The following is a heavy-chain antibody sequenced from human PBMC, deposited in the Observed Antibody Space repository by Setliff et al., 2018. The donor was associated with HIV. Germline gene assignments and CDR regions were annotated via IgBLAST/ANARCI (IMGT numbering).Heavy chain of an antibody. CDR1: GGSLTSSSYY. CDR3: ARDSSPFKYYNFWGGYYTNEPVDFDI. Sequence: SETLSLTCTVSGGSLTSSSYYWGWIRQPPGKGLEWLGLVYYRGITFYSPSLKSPVIISIDTSKSQFSLRLSSVTAADTAVYYCARDSSPFKYYNFWGGYYTNEPVDFDIWGQGTMVTVSS. V-gene: IGHV4-39*02. D-gene: IGHD3-3*01. CDR2: VYYRGIT. J-gene: IGHJ3*02.